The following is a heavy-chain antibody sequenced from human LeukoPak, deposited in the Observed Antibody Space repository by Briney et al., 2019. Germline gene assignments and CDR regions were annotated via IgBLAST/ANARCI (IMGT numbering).Heavy chain of an antibody. CDR3: ARARMTTVTTAASLMDV. CDR1: GFTFSSYA. J-gene: IGHJ6*04. D-gene: IGHD4-11*01. CDR2: ISYDGSNK. V-gene: IGHV3-30*04. Sequence: PGGSLRLSCAASGFTFSSYAMHWVRQAPGKGLEWVAVISYDGSNKYYADSVKGRFTISRDNAKNSLYLQMNSLRAEDTAVYYCARARMTTVTTAASLMDVWGKGTTVTVSS.